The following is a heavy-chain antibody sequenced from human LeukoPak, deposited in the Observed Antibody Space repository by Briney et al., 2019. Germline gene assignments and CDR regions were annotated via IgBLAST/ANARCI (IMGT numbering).Heavy chain of an antibody. V-gene: IGHV1-18*01. CDR2: ISAYNGNT. Sequence: ASVKLSCKASGYTFTSYGISWVRQAPGQGLEWMGWISAYNGNTNYAQKLQGRVTMTTDTSTSTAYMELRSLRSDDTAVYYCARGSAVYGDYKTYYFDYWGQGTLVTVSS. J-gene: IGHJ4*02. CDR1: GYTFTSYG. D-gene: IGHD4-17*01. CDR3: ARGSAVYGDYKTYYFDY.